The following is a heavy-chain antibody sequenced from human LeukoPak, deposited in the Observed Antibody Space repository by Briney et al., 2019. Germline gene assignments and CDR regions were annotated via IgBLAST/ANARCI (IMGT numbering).Heavy chain of an antibody. J-gene: IGHJ4*02. Sequence: GGSLRLSCAASGFTFRSYGMHWVRQAPGKGQEWVAGIWYHGSNKYYTASVNGRFTISRDNYKDTLYLQMNSLRAEYTSLYYCAKDQRSTGYYLDYWGQGTLVTVSS. V-gene: IGHV3-33*06. CDR1: GFTFRSYG. CDR3: AKDQRSTGYYLDY. CDR2: IWYHGSNK. D-gene: IGHD3-22*01.